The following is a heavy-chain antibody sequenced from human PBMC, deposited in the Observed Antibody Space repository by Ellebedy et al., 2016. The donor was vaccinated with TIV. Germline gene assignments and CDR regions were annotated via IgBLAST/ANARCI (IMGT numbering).Heavy chain of an antibody. CDR3: AKGRGGGSDTSAPRYYFDY. D-gene: IGHD3-22*01. Sequence: PGGSLRLSCAASGFTFSSYAMSWVRQAPGKGLDWVSTISSTGSRTYYADSVEGRFIIPRDNSKKTLYLQMNSLRAEDTAVYYCAKGRGGGSDTSAPRYYFDYWGLGTLVTVSS. CDR2: ISSTGSRT. CDR1: GFTFSSYA. J-gene: IGHJ4*02. V-gene: IGHV3-23*01.